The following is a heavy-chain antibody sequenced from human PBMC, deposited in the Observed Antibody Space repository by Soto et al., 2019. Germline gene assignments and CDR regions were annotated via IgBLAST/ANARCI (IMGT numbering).Heavy chain of an antibody. J-gene: IGHJ6*02. CDR2: ISYDGSNK. Sequence: QVQLVESGGGVVQPGRSLRLSCAASGFTFSSYAMHWVRQAPGKGLEWVAVISYDGSNKYYADSVKGRFTISRDNSKNTVDLQMNSLRAEDTAVYYCARDRGYCSSTSCYALNYYYYGMDVWGQGTTVTVSS. CDR1: GFTFSSYA. D-gene: IGHD2-2*01. CDR3: ARDRGYCSSTSCYALNYYYYGMDV. V-gene: IGHV3-30-3*01.